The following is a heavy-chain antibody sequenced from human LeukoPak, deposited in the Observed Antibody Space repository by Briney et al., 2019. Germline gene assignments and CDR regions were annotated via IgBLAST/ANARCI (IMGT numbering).Heavy chain of an antibody. J-gene: IGHJ4*01. V-gene: IGHV1-2*06. CDR1: GYTFTIDG. CDR2: INPNSGGT. D-gene: IGHD3-9*01. CDR3: ARAAPTYYDILTGYYNVEYYFDY. Sequence: ASVKVSCKASGYTFTIDGISWVRQAPGQGLEWMGRINPNSGGTNYAQKFQGRVTMTRDTSISTAYTELSRLRSDDTAVYYCARAAPTYYDILTGYYNVEYYFDYWGQEPWSPSPQ.